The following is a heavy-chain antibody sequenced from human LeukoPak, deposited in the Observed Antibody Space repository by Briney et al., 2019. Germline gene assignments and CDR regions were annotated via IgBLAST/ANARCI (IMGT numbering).Heavy chain of an antibody. V-gene: IGHV4-61*02. J-gene: IGHJ1*01. D-gene: IGHD3-3*01. CDR3: ARHRSPLESFHH. CDR1: GDSISSDNYS. Sequence: PSQTLSLTCTVSGDSISSDNYSWTWIRQPAGKGLEWIGRFLTTESTNYNPSLKSRVTMSVDTSKDQFSLKLSSVNAADTAMYYCARHRSPLESFHHWGQGTLVTVSS. CDR2: FLTTEST.